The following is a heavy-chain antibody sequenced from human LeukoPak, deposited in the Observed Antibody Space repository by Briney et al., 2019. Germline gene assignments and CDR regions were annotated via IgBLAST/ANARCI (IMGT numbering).Heavy chain of an antibody. CDR3: ARESSSWSNFDY. Sequence: GGSLRLSCAASGFTFSSYEMNWVRQAPGMGLEWVSYISSSGSTIYYADSVKGRFTISRDNAKNSLYLQMNSLRAEDTAVYYCARESSSWSNFDYWGQGTLVTVSS. CDR2: ISSSGSTI. J-gene: IGHJ4*02. V-gene: IGHV3-48*03. D-gene: IGHD6-13*01. CDR1: GFTFSSYE.